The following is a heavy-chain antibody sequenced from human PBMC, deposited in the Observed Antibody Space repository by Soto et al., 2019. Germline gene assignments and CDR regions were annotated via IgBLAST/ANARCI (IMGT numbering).Heavy chain of an antibody. CDR1: GFTFSSYA. CDR2: ISGSGGST. Sequence: PGGSLRLSCAASGFTFSSYAMSWVRQAPGKGLEWVSAISGSGGSTYYADSVKGRFTISRDNSKNTLYLQMNSLRAEDTAVSDYEKATMDIVVGHAAGLDDYWGQGTPVTVSS. CDR3: EKATMDIVVGHAAGLDDY. D-gene: IGHD2-2*03. J-gene: IGHJ4*02. V-gene: IGHV3-23*01.